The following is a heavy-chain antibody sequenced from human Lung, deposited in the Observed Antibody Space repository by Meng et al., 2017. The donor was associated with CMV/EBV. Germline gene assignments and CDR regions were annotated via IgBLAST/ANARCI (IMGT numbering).Heavy chain of an antibody. CDR1: GYTFTNCG. J-gene: IGHJ4*02. V-gene: IGHV1-18*01. CDR3: ARDGPLRFLEWSPYYFDY. Sequence: ASVXVSXXASGYTFTNCGISWVRQAPGQGLEWMGWISGYTGNTNYAQKVQDRVIMTTDTPTSTAYMELRSLRSDDTAVYYCARDGPLRFLEWSPYYFDYWGQGTLVTVSS. CDR2: ISGYTGNT. D-gene: IGHD3-3*01.